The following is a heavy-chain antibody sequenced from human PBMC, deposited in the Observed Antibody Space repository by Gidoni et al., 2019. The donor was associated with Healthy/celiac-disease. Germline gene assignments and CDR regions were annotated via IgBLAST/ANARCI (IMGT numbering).Heavy chain of an antibody. V-gene: IGHV3-15*01. J-gene: IGHJ4*02. CDR1: GFTFSNAW. CDR3: TTDRWDRAGFDY. D-gene: IGHD1-26*01. Sequence: EVQLVESGGGLVKPGGSLRLSCAASGFTFSNAWMSWVRQAPGKGLEWVCRIKSKTDGGTTDYAAPVKGRFTISRDDSKNTLYLQMNSLKTEDTAVYYCTTDRWDRAGFDYWGQGTLVTVSS. CDR2: IKSKTDGGTT.